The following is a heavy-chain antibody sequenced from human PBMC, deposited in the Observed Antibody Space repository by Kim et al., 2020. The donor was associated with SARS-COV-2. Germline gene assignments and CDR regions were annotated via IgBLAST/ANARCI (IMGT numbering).Heavy chain of an antibody. Sequence: YSDGSTYYAESVKGRFTISRDNSKNTLDLEMNSLRAEDTAVYYCAKDNDYWGQGTLVTVSS. CDR3: AKDNDY. CDR2: YSDGST. J-gene: IGHJ4*02. V-gene: IGHV3-53*01.